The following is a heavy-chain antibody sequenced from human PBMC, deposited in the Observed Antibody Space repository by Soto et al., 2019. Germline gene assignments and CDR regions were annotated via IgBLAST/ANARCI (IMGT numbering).Heavy chain of an antibody. CDR2: IYYSGST. V-gene: IGHV4-59*01. J-gene: IGHJ6*02. Sequence: SETLSLTCTVSCGSISSYYWSWIRQPPGKGLEWIGYIYYSGSTNYNPSLKSRVTISVDTSKNQFSLKLSSVTAADTAVYYCARGQYLAVAGTSIYYYGMDVWGQGTTVTVSS. CDR3: ARGQYLAVAGTSIYYYGMDV. CDR1: CGSISSYY. D-gene: IGHD6-19*01.